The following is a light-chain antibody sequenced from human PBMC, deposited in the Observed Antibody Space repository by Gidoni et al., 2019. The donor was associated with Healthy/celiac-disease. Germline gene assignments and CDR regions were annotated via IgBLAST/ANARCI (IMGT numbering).Light chain of an antibody. Sequence: QSALTQPASVSGSPGQSITISCTGTSSDVGSYNLVSWYQQPPGKAPKLMIYEVSKRPSGVSNRFSGSKSGNTAFLTISGLQAEDEADYYCCSYAGSSTWVFGGGTKLTVL. V-gene: IGLV2-23*02. CDR1: SSDVGSYNL. J-gene: IGLJ3*02. CDR2: EVS. CDR3: CSYAGSSTWV.